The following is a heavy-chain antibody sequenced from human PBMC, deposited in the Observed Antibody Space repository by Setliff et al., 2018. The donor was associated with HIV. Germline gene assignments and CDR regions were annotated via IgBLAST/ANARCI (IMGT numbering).Heavy chain of an antibody. V-gene: IGHV4-34*01. CDR3: ARRRLLWSGSYYYYYMDV. D-gene: IGHD3-10*01. Sequence: SETLSLTCAVYGGSFSSYYWSWIRQPPGKGLEWIGSMYYSGSTYYSSSLQSRVSISLDASKNQFSLKLSYVAAADTAVYYCARRRLLWSGSYYYYYMDVWGKGTTVTVSS. CDR2: MYYSGST. CDR1: GGSFSSYY. J-gene: IGHJ6*03.